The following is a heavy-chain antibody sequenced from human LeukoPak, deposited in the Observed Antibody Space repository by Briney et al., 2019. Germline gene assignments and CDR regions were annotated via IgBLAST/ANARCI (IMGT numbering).Heavy chain of an antibody. V-gene: IGHV3-48*01. CDR1: GFTFSSYS. CDR2: ISSSSSTI. CDR3: ARGGTGVTTSLDY. D-gene: IGHD4-17*01. Sequence: GGSLRLSCAASGFTFSSYSMNWVRQAPGKGLEWVSYISSSSSTIYYADSVKGRFTISRDNAKSSLYLQMNSLRAEDTAVYYCARGGTGVTTSLDYWGQGTLVTVSS. J-gene: IGHJ4*02.